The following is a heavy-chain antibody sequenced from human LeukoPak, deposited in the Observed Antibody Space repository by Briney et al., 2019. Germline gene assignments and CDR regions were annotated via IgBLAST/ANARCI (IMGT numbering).Heavy chain of an antibody. CDR2: IYHSGST. Sequence: PSETLSLTCAVSGASISSSNWWSGVRQPPGKGLEWIGEIYHSGSTNYNPSLKSRVTISVDKSKNQFSLKLSSVPAADPAVYYCARGLRNVWLRYNWFDPWGQGTLVTVSS. CDR1: GASISSSNW. V-gene: IGHV4-4*02. CDR3: ARGLRNVWLRYNWFDP. D-gene: IGHD3-16*01. J-gene: IGHJ5*02.